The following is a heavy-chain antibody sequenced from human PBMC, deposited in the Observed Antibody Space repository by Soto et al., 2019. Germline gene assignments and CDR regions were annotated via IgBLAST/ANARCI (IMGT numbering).Heavy chain of an antibody. CDR2: IATAGDT. CDR1: GLTLSTYD. Sequence: EVQLVESGGGLVQPGGSLRLSCAASGLTLSTYDMHWVRQTPGKGLEWVSSIATAGDTYYADSVRGRFTISREIAKNSFYLQMNTLRAGDTAVYYCTKELLGGNIRPFDSWGRGTVVTVSS. J-gene: IGHJ3*02. V-gene: IGHV3-13*04. D-gene: IGHD2-15*01. CDR3: TKELLGGNIRPFDS.